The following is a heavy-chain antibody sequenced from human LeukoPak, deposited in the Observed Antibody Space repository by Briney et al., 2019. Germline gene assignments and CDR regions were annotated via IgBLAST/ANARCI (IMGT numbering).Heavy chain of an antibody. D-gene: IGHD3-10*01. CDR3: ARVHLGGYYGSGRTYYFDY. CDR1: GYTFTSYG. V-gene: IGHV1-18*01. Sequence: ASVKVSCKASGYTFTSYGISWVRQAPGQGLEWMGWISAYNGNRNYAQKLQGRVTMTTDTSTSTAYMELRSLRSDDTAVYYCARVHLGGYYGSGRTYYFDYWGQGTLVTVSS. J-gene: IGHJ4*02. CDR2: ISAYNGNR.